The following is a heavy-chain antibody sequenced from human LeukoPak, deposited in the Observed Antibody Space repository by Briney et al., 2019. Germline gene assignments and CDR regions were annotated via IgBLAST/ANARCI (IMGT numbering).Heavy chain of an antibody. V-gene: IGHV4-59*11. Sequence: SETLSLTCTVSGGSISSHYWSWIRQPPGKGLEWIGYIYYSGSTNHNPSLKSRVTISVDTSKNQFSLKLSSVTAADTAVYYCARWGRDSWFDPWGQGTLVTVSS. D-gene: IGHD3-16*01. CDR2: IYYSGST. CDR1: GGSISSHY. CDR3: ARWGRDSWFDP. J-gene: IGHJ5*02.